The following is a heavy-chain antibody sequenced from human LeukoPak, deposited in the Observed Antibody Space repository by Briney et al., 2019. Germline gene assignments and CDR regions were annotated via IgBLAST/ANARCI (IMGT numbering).Heavy chain of an antibody. CDR1: GYTFTSYG. CDR3: ARSLAQLLPLPDY. Sequence: ASVKVSCKASGYTFTSYGISWVRQAPGQGLEWIGWISAYNGNANYAQKLQGRVTMTTDTSTSTAYMELRSLGSDDTAVYYCARSLAQLLPLPDYWGQGTLVTVSS. D-gene: IGHD2-2*01. J-gene: IGHJ4*02. CDR2: ISAYNGNA. V-gene: IGHV1-18*01.